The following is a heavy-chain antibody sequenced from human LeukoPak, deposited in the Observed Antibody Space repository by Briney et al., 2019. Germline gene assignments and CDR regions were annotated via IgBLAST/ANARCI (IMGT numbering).Heavy chain of an antibody. V-gene: IGHV3-43D*03. D-gene: IGHD2-8*01. Sequence: PGGSLRLSCAASGFTFDDYAMHWVRQAPGKGLEWVSLITWNGEITYYADSVRGRYTISRDNSKESLYLQMNSLRVEDTALYYCAREGRDCSTGACYPQGYFDLWGRGTLVSVSS. CDR3: AREGRDCSTGACYPQGYFDL. J-gene: IGHJ2*01. CDR2: ITWNGEIT. CDR1: GFTFDDYA.